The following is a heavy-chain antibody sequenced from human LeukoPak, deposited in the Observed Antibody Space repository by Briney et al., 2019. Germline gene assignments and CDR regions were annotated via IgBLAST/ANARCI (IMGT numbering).Heavy chain of an antibody. CDR2: ISYDGTIR. CDR1: GLTFSSYG. D-gene: IGHD2-2*01. J-gene: IGHJ5*02. CDR3: AKGGCSSTTCYLANP. V-gene: IGHV3-30*18. Sequence: LSGRSLRLSCAASGLTFSSYGMHWVRQAPGKGLEWVAVISYDGTIRNYADSVKGRFTISRDNSKNTLYLQMNSLTAEDTALYYCAKGGCSSTTCYLANPWGQGTLVTVSS.